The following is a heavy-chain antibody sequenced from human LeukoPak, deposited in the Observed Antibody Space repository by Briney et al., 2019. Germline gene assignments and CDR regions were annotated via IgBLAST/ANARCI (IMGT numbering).Heavy chain of an antibody. J-gene: IGHJ4*02. CDR1: GFTFSSYA. CDR3: TPDPDYGEYGVY. CDR2: ISGSGGST. V-gene: IGHV3-23*01. Sequence: GGSLRLSCAASGFTFSSYAMSWVRQAPGKGLEWVSAISGSGGSTYYADSVKGRFTISRDNSKNTLYLQMNSLKIEDTAIYYCTPDPDYGEYGVYWGQGTLVTVSS. D-gene: IGHD4-17*01.